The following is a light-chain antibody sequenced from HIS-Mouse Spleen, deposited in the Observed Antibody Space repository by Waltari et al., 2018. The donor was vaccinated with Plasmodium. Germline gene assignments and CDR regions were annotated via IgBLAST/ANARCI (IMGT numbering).Light chain of an antibody. Sequence: SYELTQPPSVSVSPGQTASITCSGDKLGDKYACWYQQKPGQSPVLVIYQDTKRPSGIPVGFSGANSENTDTLTISGTQAMDEADYYCQAWDSSTVVFGGGTKLTVL. J-gene: IGLJ2*01. V-gene: IGLV3-1*01. CDR1: KLGDKY. CDR2: QDT. CDR3: QAWDSSTVV.